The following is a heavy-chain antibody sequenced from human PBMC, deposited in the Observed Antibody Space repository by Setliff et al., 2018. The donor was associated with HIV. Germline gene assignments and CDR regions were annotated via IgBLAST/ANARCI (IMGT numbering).Heavy chain of an antibody. J-gene: IGHJ3*02. CDR3: ARAGAATRKAFDI. D-gene: IGHD2-15*01. V-gene: IGHV4-61*09. Sequence: SETLSLTCTVSGGSISSGSYYWSWIRQPAGKGLEWIGHIYTSGSTIYNPSLKSRVTISVDTSKNQFSLTLSSVTAADTAVYYCARAGAATRKAFDIWGQGTMVTVS. CDR1: GGSISSGSYY. CDR2: IYTSGST.